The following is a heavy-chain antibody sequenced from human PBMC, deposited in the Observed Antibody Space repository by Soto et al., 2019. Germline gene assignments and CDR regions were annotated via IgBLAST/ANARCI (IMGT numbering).Heavy chain of an antibody. CDR3: ARDFAIGGSSGWYYFDY. V-gene: IGHV1-69*13. CDR1: GGTFSSYA. D-gene: IGHD6-19*01. CDR2: IIPIFGTA. J-gene: IGHJ4*02. Sequence: ASVKVSCKASGGTFSSYAISWVRQAPGQGLEWMGGIIPIFGTANYAQKFQGRVTITADESTSTAYMELSSLRSEDTAVYYCARDFAIGGSSGWYYFDYWGQGTLVTVSS.